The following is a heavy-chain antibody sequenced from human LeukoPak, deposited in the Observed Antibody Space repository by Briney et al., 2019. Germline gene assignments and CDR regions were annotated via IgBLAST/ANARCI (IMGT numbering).Heavy chain of an antibody. CDR1: GGSFSGYY. Sequence: PSETLSLTCAVYGGSFSGYYWSWIRQPPGKGLEWIGEINHSGSTNYNPSLKSRVTISGDTSKNQFSLKLSAVTAADTAVYYCARGNGTYYGSGSKFDPWGQGTLVTVSS. CDR3: ARGNGTYYGSGSKFDP. J-gene: IGHJ5*02. CDR2: INHSGST. D-gene: IGHD3-10*01. V-gene: IGHV4-34*01.